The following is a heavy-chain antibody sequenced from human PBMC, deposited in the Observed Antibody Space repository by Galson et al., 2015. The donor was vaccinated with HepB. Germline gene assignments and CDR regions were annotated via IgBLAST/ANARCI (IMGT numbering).Heavy chain of an antibody. V-gene: IGHV3-9*01. Sequence: SLRLSCAASGFTFDDYAMHWVRQAPGKGLEWVSGISWNSGSIGYADSVKGRFTISRDNAKNSLYLQMNSLRAEDTALYYCAKGNWNDYGMDVWGQGTTVTVSS. CDR3: AKGNWNDYGMDV. CDR1: GFTFDDYA. CDR2: ISWNSGSI. D-gene: IGHD1-1*01. J-gene: IGHJ6*02.